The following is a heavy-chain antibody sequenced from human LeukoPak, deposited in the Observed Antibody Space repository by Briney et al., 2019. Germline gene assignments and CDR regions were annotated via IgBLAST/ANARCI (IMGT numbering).Heavy chain of an antibody. D-gene: IGHD7-27*01. J-gene: IGHJ4*02. CDR2: IRNDGSNK. Sequence: GGSLRLSCAASGFTFSSYGMHWVRQAPGKGLEWVTFIRNDGSNKYYADAVKVRFTISRDNFETTFSLHMNSLRPEDTAVYYCVRDFSWGFDYWGQGTLVCVSS. V-gene: IGHV3-30*02. CDR1: GFTFSSYG. CDR3: VRDFSWGFDY.